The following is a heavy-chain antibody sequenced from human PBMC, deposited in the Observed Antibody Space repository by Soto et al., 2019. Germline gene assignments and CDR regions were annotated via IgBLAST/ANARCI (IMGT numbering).Heavy chain of an antibody. Sequence: GGSLRLSCAASGFTFSSYGMHWVRQAPGKGLEWVAVIWYDGSNKYYADSVKGRFTISRDNSKNTLYLQMNSLRAEDTAVYYCARSYDFWSGYCASGPWGQGTLVTVSS. CDR3: ARSYDFWSGYCASGP. J-gene: IGHJ5*02. CDR1: GFTFSSYG. V-gene: IGHV3-33*01. D-gene: IGHD3-3*01. CDR2: IWYDGSNK.